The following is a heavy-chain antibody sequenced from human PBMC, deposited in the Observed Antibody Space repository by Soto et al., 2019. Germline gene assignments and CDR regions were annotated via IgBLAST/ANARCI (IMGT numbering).Heavy chain of an antibody. Sequence: GGSLRLSCAASGFTFSSYGMHWVRQAPGKGLEWVAVISYDGSNKYYADSVKGRFTISRDNSKNTLYLQMNSLRAEDTAVYYRAGRPLYWGQGTLVTVSS. CDR2: ISYDGSNK. V-gene: IGHV3-30*03. D-gene: IGHD6-25*01. CDR1: GFTFSSYG. CDR3: AGRPLY. J-gene: IGHJ1*01.